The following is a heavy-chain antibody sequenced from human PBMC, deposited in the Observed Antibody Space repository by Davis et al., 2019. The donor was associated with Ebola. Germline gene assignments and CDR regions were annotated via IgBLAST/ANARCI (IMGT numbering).Heavy chain of an antibody. V-gene: IGHV4-31*03. Sequence: MPSETLSLTCTVSGGSVSSGSYYWSWIRQPPGKGLEWIGYIYYSGSTYYNPSLKSRVTISVDTSKNQFSLKLSSVTAADTAMYYCVKDRNYDSGSYQGHDPWGQGTLVTVSS. J-gene: IGHJ5*02. D-gene: IGHD3-10*01. CDR3: VKDRNYDSGSYQGHDP. CDR2: IYYSGST. CDR1: GGSVSSGSYY.